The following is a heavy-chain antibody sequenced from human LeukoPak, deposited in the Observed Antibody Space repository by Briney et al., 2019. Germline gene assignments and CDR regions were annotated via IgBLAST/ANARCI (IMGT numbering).Heavy chain of an antibody. V-gene: IGHV3-7*04. CDR3: ARATPNYDFWSGYSYYFDY. CDR2: IKQDGSEK. Sequence: GGSLRLSCAASGFTLNNAWMSWVRQAPGKGLEWVANIKQDGSEKYYVDSVKGRFTISRDNAKNSLYLQMNSLRAEDTAVYYCARATPNYDFWSGYSYYFDYWGQGTLVTVSS. CDR1: GFTLNNAW. J-gene: IGHJ4*02. D-gene: IGHD3-3*01.